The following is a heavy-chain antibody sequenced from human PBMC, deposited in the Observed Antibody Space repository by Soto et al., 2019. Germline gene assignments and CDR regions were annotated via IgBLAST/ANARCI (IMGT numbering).Heavy chain of an antibody. Sequence: EVQLVESGGGLVQPGGSLRLSCAASGFTFSSYWMHWVRQAPGKGLVWVSRINSDGSSTSYADSVKGRFTISRDNAKNTLYRQMNSLRAEDTAVYYCARDNNWNYAEWSDWFDPWGQGTLVTVSS. V-gene: IGHV3-74*01. J-gene: IGHJ5*02. CDR1: GFTFSSYW. D-gene: IGHD1-7*01. CDR3: ARDNNWNYAEWSDWFDP. CDR2: INSDGSST.